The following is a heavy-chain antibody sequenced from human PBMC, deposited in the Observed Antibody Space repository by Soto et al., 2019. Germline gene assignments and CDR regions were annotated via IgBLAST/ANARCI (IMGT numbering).Heavy chain of an antibody. CDR3: ARDQAMAQFDY. CDR1: GYTFTNYG. V-gene: IGHV1-18*01. Sequence: QVQLVQSGAEVKKPGASVKVSCKASGYTFTNYGISWVRQAPGQGLERMGWINAYNGNTKYAQKLQGRVTMTTDTSTSTAYMELRSLRPDDTAVYYCARDQAMAQFDYCGQGTLVTVSS. J-gene: IGHJ4*02. D-gene: IGHD5-18*01. CDR2: INAYNGNT.